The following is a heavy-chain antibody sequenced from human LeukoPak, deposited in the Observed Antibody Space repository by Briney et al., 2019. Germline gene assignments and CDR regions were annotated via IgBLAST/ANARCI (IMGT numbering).Heavy chain of an antibody. J-gene: IGHJ4*02. CDR1: GFTFSRYW. Sequence: GGSLRLSCAASGFTFSRYWMGWVRQAPGKGLEWVANIKQDGSEKYYVDSVKGRFTISRDNAKNSLYLQMNSLRAEDTAVYYCARDGWSPDYWGQGTLVTVSS. CDR2: IKQDGSEK. V-gene: IGHV3-7*01. CDR3: ARDGWSPDY.